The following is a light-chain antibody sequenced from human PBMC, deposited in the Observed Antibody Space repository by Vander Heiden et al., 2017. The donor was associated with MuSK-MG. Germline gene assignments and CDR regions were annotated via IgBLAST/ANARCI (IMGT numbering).Light chain of an antibody. CDR3: QHENRSPWT. CDR1: QSISSW. Sequence: DIQMTQSPSTLSASVGDRVTITCRASQSISSWLAWYQQKPGKAPKLLIYKASSLESGVPSRFSGSGSGTEFTLTISSLQPDDFATYYCQHENRSPWTFGQGTKVEIK. V-gene: IGKV1-5*03. CDR2: KAS. J-gene: IGKJ1*01.